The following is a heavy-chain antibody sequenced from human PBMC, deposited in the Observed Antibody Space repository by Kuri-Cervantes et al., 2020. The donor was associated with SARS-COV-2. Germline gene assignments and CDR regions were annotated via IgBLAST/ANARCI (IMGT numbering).Heavy chain of an antibody. Sequence: LSLTCAASGFTFSPYGMQWVRQAPGKGLEWVAVISYDGSNKYYADSVKGRFTISRDNSKNTLYLQMNSLRAGDTAVYYCAKGLGYYYGMDVWGQGTTVTVSS. CDR2: ISYDGSNK. CDR3: AKGLGYYYGMDV. D-gene: IGHD6-6*01. CDR1: GFTFSPYG. J-gene: IGHJ6*02. V-gene: IGHV3-30*18.